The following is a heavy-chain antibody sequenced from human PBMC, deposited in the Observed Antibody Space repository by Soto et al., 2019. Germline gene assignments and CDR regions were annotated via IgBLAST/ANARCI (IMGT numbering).Heavy chain of an antibody. V-gene: IGHV3-7*05. D-gene: IGHD7-27*01. CDR2: INQDGSME. CDR1: GFTFSSYW. CDR3: ARVSPLLNTGD. Sequence: EVQLVESGGGLVQPGGSLRLSCAASGFTFSSYWISWVRQAPGKGLEWVANINQDGSMEYYVDSVKGRFIISRDNTKNSLFLQMNSLRGEDTAMYYCARVSPLLNTGDWGQGTLVTVSS. J-gene: IGHJ1*01.